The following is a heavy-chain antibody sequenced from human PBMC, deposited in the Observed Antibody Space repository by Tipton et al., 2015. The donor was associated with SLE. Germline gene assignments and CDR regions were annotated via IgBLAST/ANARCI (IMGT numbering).Heavy chain of an antibody. D-gene: IGHD3-3*01. CDR1: GGSISSSSYY. J-gene: IGHJ4*02. CDR3: ARFWSGYSYYFDY. V-gene: IGHV4-39*07. CDR2: IYYSGST. Sequence: LRLSCTVSGGSISSSSYYWGWIRQPPGKGLEWIGSIYYSGSTYYNPSLKSRVTISVDTSKNQFSLKLSSVTAADTAVYYCARFWSGYSYYFDYWGQGTLVTVSS.